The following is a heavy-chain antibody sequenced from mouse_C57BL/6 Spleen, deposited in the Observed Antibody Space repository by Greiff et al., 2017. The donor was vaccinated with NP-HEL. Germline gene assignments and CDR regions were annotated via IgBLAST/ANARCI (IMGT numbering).Heavy chain of an antibody. J-gene: IGHJ1*03. CDR2: ISSGSSTI. CDR3: ARQVATDWYFDV. Sequence: EVMLVESGGGLVKPGGSLKLSCAASGFTFSDYGMHWVRQAPEKGLEWFADISSGSSTIYYADTVKGRFTISRDNAKNTLFLQMTSLRSEDTAMYYCARQVATDWYFDVWGTGTTVTVSS. CDR1: GFTFSDYG. V-gene: IGHV5-17*01. D-gene: IGHD1-1*02.